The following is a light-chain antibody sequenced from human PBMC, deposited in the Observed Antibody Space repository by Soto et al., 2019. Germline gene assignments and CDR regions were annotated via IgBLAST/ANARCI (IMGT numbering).Light chain of an antibody. CDR1: SSDIGGYNY. V-gene: IGLV2-14*01. CDR3: SSYAGSRGLV. CDR2: EVT. J-gene: IGLJ2*01. Sequence: QSALTQPASVSGSPGQSITISCTGGSSDIGGYNYVSWFQQHPGKAPKLMIYEVTNRPSGVSNRFSGSKSGSTASLTISGLQAEDEADYYCSSYAGSRGLVFGGGTKVTVL.